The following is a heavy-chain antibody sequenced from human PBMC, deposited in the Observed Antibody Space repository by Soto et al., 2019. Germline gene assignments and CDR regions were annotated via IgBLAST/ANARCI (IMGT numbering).Heavy chain of an antibody. Sequence: GGSLRLSCAASGFTSSSYAMSWVRQAPGKGLEWVSSISGSGGYTYYADSVKGRFTISRDNSKNTLYLQMYSLRAEDTAVYYCAKITPGGCDYWGQGTLVTVSS. CDR3: AKITPGGCDY. CDR2: ISGSGGYT. CDR1: GFTSSSYA. J-gene: IGHJ4*02. V-gene: IGHV3-23*01. D-gene: IGHD2-15*01.